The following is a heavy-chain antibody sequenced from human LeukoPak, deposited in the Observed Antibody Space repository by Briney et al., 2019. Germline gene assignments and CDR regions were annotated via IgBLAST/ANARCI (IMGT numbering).Heavy chain of an antibody. CDR1: GFTFNSYG. D-gene: IGHD4-17*01. CDR2: ISYDGSNK. Sequence: PGGSLRLSCAASGFTFNSYGIHWVRQAPGKGLERVAVISYDGSNKYYADSVKGRFTISRDNSNNTLYLQMNSLRAEDTAVYFCAKKQTTTVTTLDYWGQGTLVTVSS. CDR3: AKKQTTTVTTLDY. J-gene: IGHJ4*02. V-gene: IGHV3-30*18.